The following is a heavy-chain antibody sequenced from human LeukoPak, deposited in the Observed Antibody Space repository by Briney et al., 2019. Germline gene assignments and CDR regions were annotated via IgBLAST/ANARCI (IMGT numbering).Heavy chain of an antibody. CDR2: IIPIFGTA. V-gene: IGHV1-69*05. D-gene: IGHD2-2*01. J-gene: IGHJ3*02. Sequence: SVKVSCKASGGTFSSYAISWVRQAPGQGLEWMGGIIPIFGTANYAQKFQGRVTITTDESTSTAYMELSSLRSEDTAVYYCARALPAPDIVVVPAALITTDAFDIWGQGTMVTVSS. CDR3: ARALPAPDIVVVPAALITTDAFDI. CDR1: GGTFSSYA.